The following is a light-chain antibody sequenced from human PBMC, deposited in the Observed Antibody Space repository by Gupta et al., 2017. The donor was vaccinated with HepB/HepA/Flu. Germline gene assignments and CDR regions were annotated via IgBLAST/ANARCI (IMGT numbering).Light chain of an antibody. CDR2: DVN. CDR3: CSYAGSDTYI. J-gene: IGLJ1*01. V-gene: IGLV2-11*01. Sequence: ALTQPRSVSGSPGQSVAVSCPGSSSNVGAYNYVFWYQQHPGKAPKLIIYDVNKRPSGVPDRFSGSKSDNTASLIISGLQSEDESDYYCCSYAGSDTYIFGTGTTVTVL. CDR1: SSNVGAYNY.